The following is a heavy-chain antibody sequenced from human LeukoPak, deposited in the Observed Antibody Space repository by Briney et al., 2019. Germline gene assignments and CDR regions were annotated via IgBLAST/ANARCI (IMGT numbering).Heavy chain of an antibody. J-gene: IGHJ6*02. CDR3: AKDSSSGRYYYYGMDV. CDR1: GFTIDDYA. CDR2: ISWNSGSI. D-gene: IGHD6-19*01. V-gene: IGHV3-9*01. Sequence: GGSLRLSCAASGFTIDDYAMHWVRQAPGKGLEWVSGISWNSGSIGYADSVKGRFTISGDNAKNSPYLQMNSLRAEDTALYYCAKDSSSGRYYYYGMDVWGQGTTVTVSS.